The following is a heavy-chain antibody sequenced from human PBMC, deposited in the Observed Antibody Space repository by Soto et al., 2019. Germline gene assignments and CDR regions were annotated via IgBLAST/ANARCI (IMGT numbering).Heavy chain of an antibody. D-gene: IGHD1-26*01. CDR1: GGSISSCGYY. CDR2: IYYSGST. CDR3: ARGRDLGAHYYYYMDV. J-gene: IGHJ6*03. Sequence: SETLSLTCTVSGGSISSCGYYWSWIRQHPGKGLEWIGYIYYSGSTYYNPSLKSRVTISVDTSKNQFSLKLSSVTAADTAVYYCARGRDLGAHYYYYMDVWGKGTTVTVSS. V-gene: IGHV4-31*03.